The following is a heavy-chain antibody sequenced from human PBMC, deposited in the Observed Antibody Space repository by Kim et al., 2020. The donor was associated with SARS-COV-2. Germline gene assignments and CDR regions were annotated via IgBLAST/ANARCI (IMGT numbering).Heavy chain of an antibody. Sequence: SETLSLTCTVSGGSISSGSYYWSWIRQPAGKGLEWIGRIYTSGSTNYNPSLKSRVTISVDTSKNQFSLKLSSVTAADTAVYYCARDKGDGYNGFDPWGQGTLVTVSS. CDR2: IYTSGST. CDR1: GGSISSGSYY. D-gene: IGHD5-12*01. J-gene: IGHJ5*02. CDR3: ARDKGDGYNGFDP. V-gene: IGHV4-61*02.